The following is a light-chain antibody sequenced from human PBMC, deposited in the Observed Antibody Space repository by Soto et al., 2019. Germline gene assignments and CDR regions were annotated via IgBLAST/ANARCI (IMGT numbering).Light chain of an antibody. CDR3: SSSSTISTSFYV. Sequence: QSALTQPASVSGSPGQSITISCTGTSSDVGAYNYVSWYQHHPGEAPRLMIYEVNYRPSGVSNRFSGSKSVNTASLTISGLQAEDEGDYYCSSSSTISTSFYVFGTGTKVTVL. CDR2: EVN. J-gene: IGLJ1*01. CDR1: SSDVGAYNY. V-gene: IGLV2-14*01.